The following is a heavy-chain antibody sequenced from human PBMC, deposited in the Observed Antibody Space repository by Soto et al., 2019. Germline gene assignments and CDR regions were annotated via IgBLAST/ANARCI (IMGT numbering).Heavy chain of an antibody. V-gene: IGHV3-30*18. J-gene: IGHJ6*02. D-gene: IGHD3-3*01. CDR2: ISDDGSNK. CDR3: TKRRNVLRFLEWSSGMEV. CDR1: GFTFSNYG. Sequence: RLSCAASGFTFSNYGMHWVRQAPGKGLEWVAFISDDGSNKYYADSMKGRFTMSRDNSKRTLYPQMSSLRVEDTAVYYCTKRRNVLRFLEWSSGMEVWGQGTRSPSP.